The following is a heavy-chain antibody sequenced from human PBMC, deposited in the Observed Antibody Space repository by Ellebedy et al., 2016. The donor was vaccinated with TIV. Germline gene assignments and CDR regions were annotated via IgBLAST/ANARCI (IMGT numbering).Heavy chain of an antibody. Sequence: GESLKISCKGSGYSFTSYWIGWVRQKPGHGPEWMGIIYPGDSDTRYSPSFEGQVTTSTDNSIKTAYLQWGSLKASDTAMYYSARRWDNSNPNDFWGQGTLVTVSS. J-gene: IGHJ4*02. V-gene: IGHV5-51*01. D-gene: IGHD1/OR15-1a*01. CDR3: ARRWDNSNPNDF. CDR2: IYPGDSDT. CDR1: GYSFTSYW.